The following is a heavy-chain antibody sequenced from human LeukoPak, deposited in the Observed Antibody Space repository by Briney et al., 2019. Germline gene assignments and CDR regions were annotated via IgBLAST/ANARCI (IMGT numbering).Heavy chain of an antibody. D-gene: IGHD2-2*01. CDR2: IIPIFGTA. V-gene: IGHV1-69*01. CDR3: ARSLVVPAAYDAFDI. J-gene: IGHJ3*02. Sequence: SVKVSCKASGGTFSSYAISWVRQAPGQGLEWMGGIIPIFGTANYAQKFQGRVTITADESTSTAYMELSSLRSEDTAVYYCARSLVVPAAYDAFDIWGQGTMVTVSS. CDR1: GGTFSSYA.